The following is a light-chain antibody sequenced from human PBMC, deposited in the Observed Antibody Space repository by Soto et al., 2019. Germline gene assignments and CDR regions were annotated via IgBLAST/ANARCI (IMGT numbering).Light chain of an antibody. CDR1: SSDVGAYRY. V-gene: IGLV2-11*01. J-gene: IGLJ1*01. CDR3: SSYAGSYTFGV. CDR2: DVS. Sequence: QSVLAQPRSVSGSPEQSVTISCTGTSSDVGAYRYVSWYQQHPGTAPKLMIYDVSKRPLGVPDRFSGSKSGNTASLTISGLQTEDEADYYCSSYAGSYTFGVFGTGTKVTVL.